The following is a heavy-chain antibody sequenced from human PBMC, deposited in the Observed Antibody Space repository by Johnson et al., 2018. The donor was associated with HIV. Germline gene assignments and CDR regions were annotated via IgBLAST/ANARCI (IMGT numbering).Heavy chain of an antibody. Sequence: QMMLVESGGGVVQPGRSLRLSCAASGFTFSSYAMHWVRQAPGKGLEWVAVISYDGSNKYYADSVKGRFTISRDNSKNTLYLQMNSLRAEDTAVYYCARAGSSSSRPRAFDIWGQGTMVTVSS. J-gene: IGHJ3*02. CDR1: GFTFSSYA. CDR2: ISYDGSNK. V-gene: IGHV3-30*04. D-gene: IGHD6-6*01. CDR3: ARAGSSSSRPRAFDI.